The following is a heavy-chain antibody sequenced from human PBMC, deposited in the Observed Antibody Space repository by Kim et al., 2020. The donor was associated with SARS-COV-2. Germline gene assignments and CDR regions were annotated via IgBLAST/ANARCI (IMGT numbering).Heavy chain of an antibody. J-gene: IGHJ4*01. CDR2: TYYRSKLYN. CDR3: ARVPVSSSWHNFDY. D-gene: IGHD6-13*01. CDR1: GDSVSSNTAA. V-gene: IGHV6-1*01. Sequence: SQTLSLTCAISGDSVSSNTAAWNWIRQSPSRGLEWLGRTYYRSKLYNDYAVSVKSRITINPDTSKNQFSLQLNSVTPEDTAVYYCARVPVSSSWHNFDYWGHGTVVTVSS.